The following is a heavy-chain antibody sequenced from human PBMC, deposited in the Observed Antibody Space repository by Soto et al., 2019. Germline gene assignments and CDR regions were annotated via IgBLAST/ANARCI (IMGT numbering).Heavy chain of an antibody. D-gene: IGHD3-22*01. CDR2: SIPMFGTA. Sequence: QLQLVQSGAEVKKPGSSVKVSCKASGDTFISYAINWVRQAPGQGLEWLGGSIPMFGTANYAQKFKGRVTITAGESTSTVYMELSSLRSEDTAVYYCARVGPAHYYDSSGYYSPLDDWGQGTLVTVSS. V-gene: IGHV1-69*01. J-gene: IGHJ4*02. CDR1: GDTFISYA. CDR3: ARVGPAHYYDSSGYYSPLDD.